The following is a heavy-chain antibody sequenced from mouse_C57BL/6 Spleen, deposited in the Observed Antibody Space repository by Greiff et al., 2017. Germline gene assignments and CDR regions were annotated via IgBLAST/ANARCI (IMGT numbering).Heavy chain of an antibody. CDR2: IDPETGGT. J-gene: IGHJ4*01. Sequence: QQSGAELVRPGASVTLSCKASGYTFTDYEMHWVKQTPVHGLEWIGAIDPETGGTAYNQKFKGKAILTADKSSSTAYMELRSLTSEDSAVYYCTHYYGSSRSYAMDYWGQGTSVTVSS. CDR1: GYTFTDYE. V-gene: IGHV1-15*01. CDR3: THYYGSSRSYAMDY. D-gene: IGHD1-1*01.